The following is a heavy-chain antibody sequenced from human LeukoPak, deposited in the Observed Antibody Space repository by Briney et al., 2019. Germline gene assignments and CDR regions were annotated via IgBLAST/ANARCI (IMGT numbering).Heavy chain of an antibody. V-gene: IGHV3-30*01. CDR1: GFTFSSYA. CDR2: ISYDGSNK. CDR3: ARESYSSSSEYYYYYMDA. J-gene: IGHJ6*03. D-gene: IGHD6-6*01. Sequence: PGGSLRLSCAASGFTFSSYAMHWVRQAPGKGLEWVAVISYDGSNKYYADSVKGRFTISRDNSKNTLYLQMNSLRAEDTAVYYCARESYSSSSEYYYYYMDAWGKGTTVTVSS.